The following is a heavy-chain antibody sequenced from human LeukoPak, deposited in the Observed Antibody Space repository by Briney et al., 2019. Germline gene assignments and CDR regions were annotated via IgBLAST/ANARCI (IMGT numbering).Heavy chain of an antibody. V-gene: IGHV4-34*01. Sequence: PSETLSLTCAVYGGSFSGYYWSWIRQPPGKGLEWIGEIYHSGSTNYNPSLKSRVTISVDKSKNQFSLKLSSVTAADTAVYYCARRLTGFDYWGQGTLVTVSS. CDR2: IYHSGST. D-gene: IGHD3-10*01. CDR3: ARRLTGFDY. J-gene: IGHJ4*02. CDR1: GGSFSGYY.